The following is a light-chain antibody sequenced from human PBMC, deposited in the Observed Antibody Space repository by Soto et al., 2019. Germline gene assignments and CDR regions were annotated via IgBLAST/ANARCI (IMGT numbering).Light chain of an antibody. Sequence: EIVLTQSPVTLSVSPGERATLSCRASQSISTTLVWYQQKPGQPPRLLIYGASTRATGVPARFSGSGSGTEFTLPISSLQSEDFAVYYCQQYNSWVTFGGGTKVDIK. CDR3: QQYNSWVT. CDR2: GAS. V-gene: IGKV3-15*01. J-gene: IGKJ4*01. CDR1: QSISTT.